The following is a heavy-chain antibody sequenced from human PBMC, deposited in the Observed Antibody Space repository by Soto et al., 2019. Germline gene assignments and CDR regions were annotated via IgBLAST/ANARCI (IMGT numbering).Heavy chain of an antibody. CDR1: GGSISSYY. CDR2: IYTSGST. Sequence: QVQLQESGPGLVKPSETLSLTCTVSGGSISSYYWSWIRQPAGKGLEWIGRIYTSGSTNYNPSLKSRVTMSVDTSKNQFSLKLSSVTAADTAVYYCATIPGRLELRVSMDVWGQGTTVTVSS. V-gene: IGHV4-4*07. J-gene: IGHJ6*02. CDR3: ATIPGRLELRVSMDV. D-gene: IGHD1-7*01.